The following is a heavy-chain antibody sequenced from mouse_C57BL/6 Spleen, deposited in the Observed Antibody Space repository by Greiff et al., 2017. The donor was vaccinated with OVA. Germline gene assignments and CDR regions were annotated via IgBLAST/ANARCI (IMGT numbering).Heavy chain of an antibody. CDR1: GYTFTDYY. V-gene: IGHV1-26*01. Sequence: EVQLQQSGPELVKPGASVKISCKASGYTFTDYYMNWVKQSHGKSLEWIGDINPNNGGTSYNQKFKGKATLTVDKSSSTAYMELRSLTSEDSAVYYCASPDDPFAYWGQGTLVTVSA. CDR3: ASPDDPFAY. J-gene: IGHJ3*01. CDR2: INPNNGGT.